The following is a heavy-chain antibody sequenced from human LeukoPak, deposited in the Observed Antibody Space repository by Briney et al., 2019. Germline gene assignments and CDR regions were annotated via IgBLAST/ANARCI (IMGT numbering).Heavy chain of an antibody. CDR3: ARGGRDFYDILWAFNI. CDR2: INTNTGNP. V-gene: IGHV7-4-1*02. CDR1: GYTFTSYA. D-gene: IGHD3-9*01. Sequence: GASVKVSCKASGYTFTSYAMNWVRQAPGQGLEWMGWINTNTGNPTYAQGFTGRFVFSLDTSVSTAYLQISSLKAEDTAVYYCARGGRDFYDILWAFNIWGQGTMVTVSS. J-gene: IGHJ3*02.